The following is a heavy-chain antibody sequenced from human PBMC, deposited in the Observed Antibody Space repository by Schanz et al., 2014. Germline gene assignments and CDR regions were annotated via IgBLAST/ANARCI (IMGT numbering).Heavy chain of an antibody. J-gene: IGHJ4*02. CDR1: GFTFSSYA. CDR2: ISWNGGTK. Sequence: EVQLLESGGGLVQPGGSLRLSCAASGFTFSSYAMEWVRQAPGKGLEWVSGISWNGGTKDYADSVKGRFTISRDNAKNSLYLQMNSLRAEDTAVYYCARDKGGYYPFDYWGQGTLVTVSS. V-gene: IGHV3-23*01. CDR3: ARDKGGYYPFDY. D-gene: IGHD3-3*01.